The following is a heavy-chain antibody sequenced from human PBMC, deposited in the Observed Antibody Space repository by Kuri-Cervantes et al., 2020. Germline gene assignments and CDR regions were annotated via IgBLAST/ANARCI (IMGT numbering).Heavy chain of an antibody. CDR3: ARGADGVKNGIYYYGMDV. CDR1: GYTFTSYD. CDR2: MNPNSGNT. Sequence: ASVKVSCKASGYTFTSYDINWVRQATGQGLEGMGWMNPNSGNTGYAQKFQGRVTMTRNTSISTAYMELSSLRSEDTAVYYCARGADGVKNGIYYYGMDVWGQGTTVTVSS. D-gene: IGHD2-8*01. J-gene: IGHJ6*02. V-gene: IGHV1-8*01.